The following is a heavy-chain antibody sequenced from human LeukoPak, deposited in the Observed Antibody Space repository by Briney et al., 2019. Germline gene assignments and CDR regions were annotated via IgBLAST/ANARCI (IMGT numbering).Heavy chain of an antibody. CDR3: ARVPYYGSGSSPPDY. CDR2: IYYSGST. J-gene: IGHJ4*02. D-gene: IGHD3-10*01. V-gene: IGHV4-59*01. CDR1: GGSISSYY. Sequence: PSETLSLTCTVSGGSISSYYWSWIRQPPGKGLEWIGYIYYSGSTNYNPSLKSRVTISVDTSKNQFSLKLSSVTAADTAVYYCARVPYYGSGSSPPDYWGQGTLVTVSS.